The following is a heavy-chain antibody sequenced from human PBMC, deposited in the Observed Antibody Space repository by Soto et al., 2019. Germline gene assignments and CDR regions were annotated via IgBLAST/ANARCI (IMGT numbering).Heavy chain of an antibody. CDR2: IIPIFGTA. D-gene: IGHD3-10*01. CDR1: GGTFSSYA. Sequence: SVKVSCRASGGTFSSYAISWVRQAPGQGLEWMGGIIPIFGTANYAQKFQGRVTITADESTSTAYMELSSLRSEDTAVYYCARGGGGYYYGSGSYNAFDIWGQGTMVTVS. J-gene: IGHJ3*02. V-gene: IGHV1-69*13. CDR3: ARGGGGYYYGSGSYNAFDI.